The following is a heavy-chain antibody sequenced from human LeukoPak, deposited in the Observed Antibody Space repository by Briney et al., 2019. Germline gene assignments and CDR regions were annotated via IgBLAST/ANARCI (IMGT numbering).Heavy chain of an antibody. Sequence: SQTLSLTCTVSGVSIASASYYWSWVRQPAGQGLEWVGLYTSGNTKYNPSLKSRGTISVDRSNNQFSLNLNSVTAADTAVYYCARGQTPHVFYYYYGMDVWGQGTTVTVSS. CDR1: GVSIASASYY. V-gene: IGHV4-61*02. CDR3: ARGQTPHVFYYYYGMDV. J-gene: IGHJ6*02. CDR2: LYTSGNT.